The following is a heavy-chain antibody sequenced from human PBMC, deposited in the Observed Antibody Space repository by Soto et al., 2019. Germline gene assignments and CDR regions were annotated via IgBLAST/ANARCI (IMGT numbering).Heavy chain of an antibody. V-gene: IGHV4-31*03. D-gene: IGHD3-3*01. J-gene: IGHJ5*02. Sequence: QVQLQESGPGLVKPSQTLSLTCTVSGGSISSGDYYWSWIRQHPGKGLESIGYIYYSGSTYYNPSLKSRVTITVDTSKNQISLKLSSVTAADTAVYYCARWWSGSRQGFDPWGQGTLVTVSS. CDR1: GGSISSGDYY. CDR3: ARWWSGSRQGFDP. CDR2: IYYSGST.